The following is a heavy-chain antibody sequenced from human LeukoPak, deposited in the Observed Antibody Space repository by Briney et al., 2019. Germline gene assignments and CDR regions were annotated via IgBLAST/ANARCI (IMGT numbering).Heavy chain of an antibody. CDR2: IRYDGSNK. D-gene: IGHD3-9*01. V-gene: IGHV3-30*02. Sequence: GGSLRLSCAASGSTFSSYGMHWVRQAPGKGLEWVAFIRYDGSNKYYADSVKGRFTISRDNSKNTLYLQMNSLRAEDTAVYYCAKGGIYDILTGAFDYWGQGTLVTVSS. CDR1: GSTFSSYG. CDR3: AKGGIYDILTGAFDY. J-gene: IGHJ4*02.